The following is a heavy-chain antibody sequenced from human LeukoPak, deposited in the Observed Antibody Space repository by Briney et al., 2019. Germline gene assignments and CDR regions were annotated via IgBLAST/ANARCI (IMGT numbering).Heavy chain of an antibody. CDR3: ARVGITMIVVAPDDAFDI. J-gene: IGHJ3*02. CDR2: IYTSGST. Sequence: SETLSLTCAVYGGSFSGYYWSWIRQPAGKGLEWIGRIYTSGSTNYNPSLKSRVTISVDTSKNQFSLKLSSVTAADTAVYYCARVGITMIVVAPDDAFDIWGQGTMVTVSS. V-gene: IGHV4-59*10. D-gene: IGHD3-22*01. CDR1: GGSFSGYY.